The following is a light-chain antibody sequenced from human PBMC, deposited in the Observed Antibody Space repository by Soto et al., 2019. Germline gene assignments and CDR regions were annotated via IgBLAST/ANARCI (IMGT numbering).Light chain of an antibody. V-gene: IGKV3-20*01. Sequence: EIVLTQSPGTLSLSPGERATLSCRASQSVSSSYLAWYQQKPGQAPRLLIYGASSRATGIPDRFSGSGSGTEFTLIISRLEPEDFAVYYCQQYGSSFSWTFGQGTKVEIK. J-gene: IGKJ1*01. CDR3: QQYGSSFSWT. CDR2: GAS. CDR1: QSVSSSY.